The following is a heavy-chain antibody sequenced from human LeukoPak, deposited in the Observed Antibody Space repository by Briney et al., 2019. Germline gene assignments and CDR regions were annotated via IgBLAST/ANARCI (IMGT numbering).Heavy chain of an antibody. D-gene: IGHD3-3*01. J-gene: IGHJ4*02. CDR3: AKDRQTITIFGVVNTPRANFDY. Sequence: GSLRLSCAASGFSFSRYDIHWVRQAPGKGLEWVAFIRYDGSNKNYADSVKGRFTISRHNFMSTVYLQMNSLRAEDTAVYYCAKDRQTITIFGVVNTPRANFDYWGQGTLVTVSS. CDR1: GFSFSRYD. V-gene: IGHV3-30*02. CDR2: IRYDGSNK.